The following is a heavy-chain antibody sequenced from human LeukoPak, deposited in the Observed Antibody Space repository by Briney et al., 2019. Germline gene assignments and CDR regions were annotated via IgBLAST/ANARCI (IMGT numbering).Heavy chain of an antibody. CDR1: GASISDYY. D-gene: IGHD3-10*01. CDR3: AREKIDGDHRGIFDY. CDR2: IYYSGNT. V-gene: IGHV4-59*12. J-gene: IGHJ4*02. Sequence: SETLSLTCTVSGASISDYYWSWTRQPPGKGLEWIGYIYYSGNTNYNPSLKSRATMSVDTSKSQFSLKLTSVTAADTAVFYCAREKIDGDHRGIFDYWGQGTLVTVSS.